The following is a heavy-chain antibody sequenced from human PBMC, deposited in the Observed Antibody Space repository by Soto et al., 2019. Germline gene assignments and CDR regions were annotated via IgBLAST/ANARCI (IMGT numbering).Heavy chain of an antibody. J-gene: IGHJ4*02. CDR2: ISGSGGST. CDR1: GFTFSSYA. D-gene: IGHD5-18*01. CDR3: AKGEGYSYGSVDY. V-gene: IGHV3-23*01. Sequence: EVQLLESGGGLVQPGGSLRLSCAASGFTFSSYAMRWVRQAPGKWLEWVSAISGSGGSTYNADSVKGRFTISRDNSKNTLYLQMTSLTAEDTAVYYCAKGEGYSYGSVDYWGQGTLVTVSS.